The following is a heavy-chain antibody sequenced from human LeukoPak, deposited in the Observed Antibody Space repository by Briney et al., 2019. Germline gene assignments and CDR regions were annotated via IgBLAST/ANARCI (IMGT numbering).Heavy chain of an antibody. V-gene: IGHV3-30*18. CDR2: ISYDGSNT. CDR1: GFTFSSYG. CDR3: AKDPRLYSGYGLHDY. Sequence: PGGSLRLSCAASGFTFSSYGMHWVRQAPGKGLEWVAVISYDGSNTYYADSVKGRFTISRDNSKNTLSLQMNSLRAEDTAVYYCAKDPRLYSGYGLHDYWGQGTLVTVSS. J-gene: IGHJ4*02. D-gene: IGHD5-12*01.